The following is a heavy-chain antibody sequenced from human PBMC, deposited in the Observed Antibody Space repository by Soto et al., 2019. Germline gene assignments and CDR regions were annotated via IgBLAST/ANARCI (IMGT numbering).Heavy chain of an antibody. Sequence: SVKVSCQTSGYFFANSGSSWVRQAPGQGLEWIGWSSPFTGDTHYTQSLQGRITVTTDTSTNTAYMELRSLRSADTAVYYGARSCSGGSCHSAYWGQGTLVTVPS. J-gene: IGHJ4*02. V-gene: IGHV1-18*04. CDR3: ARSCSGGSCHSAY. CDR2: SSPFTGDT. D-gene: IGHD2-15*01. CDR1: GYFFANSG.